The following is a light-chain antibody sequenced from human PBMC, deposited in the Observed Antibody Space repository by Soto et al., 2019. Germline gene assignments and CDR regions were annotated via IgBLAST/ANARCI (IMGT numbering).Light chain of an antibody. Sequence: DIPMTQSPSSLSAVVGDRLTITCRASQTINNYLNWYQQKPGTAPKLLIFAASNLHNGVPPRFSGSGSGTDFTLTISNLQPEDFATYFCQQTYSLPGTFGPGTKVDLK. V-gene: IGKV1-39*01. CDR2: AAS. CDR3: QQTYSLPGT. CDR1: QTINNY. J-gene: IGKJ3*01.